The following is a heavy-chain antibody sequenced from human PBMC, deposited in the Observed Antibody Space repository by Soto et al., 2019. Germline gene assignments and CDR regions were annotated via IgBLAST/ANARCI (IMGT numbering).Heavy chain of an antibody. D-gene: IGHD2-15*01. V-gene: IGHV3-21*01. Sequence: GGSLRLSCAASGFTFSSYSMNWVRQAPGKGLEWVSSISSSSSYIYYADSVKGRFTISRDNAKNSLYLQMNSLRAEDTAVYYCARSPYCSGGSCYTFEYFQHWGQGTLVTVSS. J-gene: IGHJ1*01. CDR2: ISSSSSYI. CDR3: ARSPYCSGGSCYTFEYFQH. CDR1: GFTFSSYS.